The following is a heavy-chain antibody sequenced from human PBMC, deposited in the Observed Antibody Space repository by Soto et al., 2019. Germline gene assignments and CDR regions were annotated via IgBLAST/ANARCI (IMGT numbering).Heavy chain of an antibody. J-gene: IGHJ2*01. D-gene: IGHD4-4*01. Sequence: QVQLVESGGGVVQPGRSLRLSCAASGFIFSSYAMHWVRQAPGKGLEWVAVISYDGSNKYYADSVKGRFTISRDNSKNLLYLQMNSLRTEDTAVYYCARPLWRDDYNWGYFDLWGRGTLVTVSS. CDR1: GFIFSSYA. CDR3: ARPLWRDDYNWGYFDL. CDR2: ISYDGSNK. V-gene: IGHV3-30-3*01.